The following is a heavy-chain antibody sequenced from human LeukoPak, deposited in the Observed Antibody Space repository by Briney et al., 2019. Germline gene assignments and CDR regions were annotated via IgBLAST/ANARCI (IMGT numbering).Heavy chain of an antibody. Sequence: GGSLRLSCGGSGFTFSSYSMSWVRQAPGKGLEWVANIKEDGSEKYYMVSVKGRFTISRDNARNSLYLQMNSLRAEDTAVYYCARDLESYWGQGTLVTVSS. J-gene: IGHJ4*02. CDR3: ARDLESY. D-gene: IGHD3-3*01. V-gene: IGHV3-7*01. CDR2: IKEDGSEK. CDR1: GFTFSSYS.